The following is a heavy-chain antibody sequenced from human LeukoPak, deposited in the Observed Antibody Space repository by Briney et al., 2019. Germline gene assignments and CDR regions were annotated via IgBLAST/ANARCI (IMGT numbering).Heavy chain of an antibody. V-gene: IGHV4-34*01. Sequence: PSETLSLTCAVYGGSFSGYYWSWIRQPPGKGLEWIGEINHSGSTNYNPSLKSRVTISVDTSKNQFSLQLSSVTAADTAVYYCARRSGYSSSSGSHYWGQGPLVPVSS. CDR2: INHSGST. D-gene: IGHD6-6*01. CDR1: GGSFSGYY. CDR3: ARRSGYSSSSGSHY. J-gene: IGHJ4*02.